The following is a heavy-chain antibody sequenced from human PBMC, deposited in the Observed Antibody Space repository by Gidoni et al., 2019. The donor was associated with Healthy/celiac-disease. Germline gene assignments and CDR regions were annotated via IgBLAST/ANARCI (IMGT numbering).Heavy chain of an antibody. CDR3: ARGPTVDGSSGYLDY. V-gene: IGHV4-30-4*07. CDR2: IYYSGST. CDR1: GGSISRGGYP. Sequence: QVQLQESGPGLVKPSKTLSLTCAVSGGSISRGGYPWSWIRQPPGKGLEWIGYIYYSGSTYYNPSLKSRVTISVDTSKNQFSLKLSSVTAADTAVYYCARGPTVDGSSGYLDYWGQGTLVTVSS. J-gene: IGHJ4*02. D-gene: IGHD3-22*01.